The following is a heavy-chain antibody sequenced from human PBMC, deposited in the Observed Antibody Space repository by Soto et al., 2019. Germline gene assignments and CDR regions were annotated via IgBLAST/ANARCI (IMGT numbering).Heavy chain of an antibody. V-gene: IGHV3-64D*06. D-gene: IGHD3-3*01. CDR2: VSTSGRST. CDR1: GFIFSESA. CDR3: VKQAHGLDGVAFDY. J-gene: IGHJ4*01. Sequence: GGSLRLSCSASGFIFSESAMYWVRQVPGKGLEAISAVSTSGRSTYYAASVKDRFTISRDNSKNTLVLQMGSLRPEDTAIYYCVKQAHGLDGVAFDYWGQGTQVTFSS.